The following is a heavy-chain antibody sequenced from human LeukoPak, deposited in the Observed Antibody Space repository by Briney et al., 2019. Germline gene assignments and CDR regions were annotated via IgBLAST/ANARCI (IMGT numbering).Heavy chain of an antibody. V-gene: IGHV3-74*01. J-gene: IGHJ4*02. CDR1: GFSFTLYW. Sequence: GGSPRLSCAASGFSFTLYWMHWVRQAPGKGLVWVSSVKSDGSATSYADAVKGRFSISADNAKNTQYLQMNSLRADDTAVYYCALELNGDLFHIWGQGTPVTVSS. CDR2: VKSDGSAT. D-gene: IGHD2-21*01. CDR3: ALELNGDLFHI.